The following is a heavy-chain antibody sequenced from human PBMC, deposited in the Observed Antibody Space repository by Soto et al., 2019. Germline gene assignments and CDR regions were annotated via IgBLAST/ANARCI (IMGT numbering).Heavy chain of an antibody. J-gene: IGHJ4*02. CDR3: ARDASTGAADYYFDY. CDR1: GFSVTYTY. D-gene: IGHD4-17*01. V-gene: IGHV3-66*01. Sequence: PGGSLRLSCAASGFSVTYTYMSWIRQAPGKGLEWVSVIYSGGRTFYADSVRGRFTISRDNSNNMLYLQMNSLRAEDTAVYYCARDASTGAADYYFDYWGQGT. CDR2: IYSGGRT.